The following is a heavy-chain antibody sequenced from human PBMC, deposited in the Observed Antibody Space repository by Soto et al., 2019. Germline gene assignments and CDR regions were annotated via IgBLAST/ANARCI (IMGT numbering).Heavy chain of an antibody. J-gene: IGHJ6*02. CDR3: ATSGGYSYGYFYYGMDA. CDR2: IYPGDSDT. D-gene: IGHD5-18*01. CDR1: GYSFTSYW. Sequence: GESLKISCKGSGYSFTSYWIGWVRQMPGKGLEWMGIIYPGDSDTRYSPSFQRQVTISADKSISTAYLQWSSLKASDTAMYYCATSGGYSYGYFYYGMDAWGQGTTVTVSS. V-gene: IGHV5-51*01.